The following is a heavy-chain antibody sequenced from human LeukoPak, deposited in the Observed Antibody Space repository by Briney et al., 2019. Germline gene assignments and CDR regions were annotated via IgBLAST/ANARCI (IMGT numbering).Heavy chain of an antibody. CDR2: IYYSGST. V-gene: IGHV4-59*12. CDR3: ARDCIYCSGGSGAFDI. Sequence: PSETLSLTCTVSGGSISSYYWSWIRQPPGKGLEWIGYIYYSGSTNYNPSLKSRVTISVDTSKNQFSLKLSSVTAADTAVYYCARDCIYCSGGSGAFDIWGQGTMVTVSS. J-gene: IGHJ3*02. CDR1: GGSISSYY. D-gene: IGHD2-15*01.